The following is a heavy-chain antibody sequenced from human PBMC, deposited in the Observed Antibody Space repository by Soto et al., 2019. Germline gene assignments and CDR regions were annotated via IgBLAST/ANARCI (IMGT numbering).Heavy chain of an antibody. Sequence: PSETLSLTCAIYGASFSPYHWSWIRHSPWKGLEWIGEVNLSGNTYYNPSFKTRVTMSVDASKNQFSLKMGSLTAADTAIYYCARSPTFYNYVSGNSTYWGQGALVTFSS. CDR1: GASFSPYH. V-gene: IGHV4-34*01. J-gene: IGHJ4*02. CDR2: VNLSGNT. CDR3: ARSPTFYNYVSGNSTY. D-gene: IGHD3-22*01.